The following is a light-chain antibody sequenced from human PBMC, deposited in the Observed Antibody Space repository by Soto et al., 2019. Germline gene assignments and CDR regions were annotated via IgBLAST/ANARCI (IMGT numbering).Light chain of an antibody. CDR1: SSNIGNNY. Sequence: QSVLTQPPSVSAAPGQKVTISCSGSSSNIGNNYVSWYQHLPGTAPKLLIYDNNKRPSGIPDRFSASKSGTSATLGITGLQTGDEADYYCGTWDSSLSTWVFGGGTKLTVL. V-gene: IGLV1-51*01. J-gene: IGLJ3*02. CDR3: GTWDSSLSTWV. CDR2: DNN.